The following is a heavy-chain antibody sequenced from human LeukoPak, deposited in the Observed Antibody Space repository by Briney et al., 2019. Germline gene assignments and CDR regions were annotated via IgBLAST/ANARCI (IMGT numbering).Heavy chain of an antibody. D-gene: IGHD6-13*01. V-gene: IGHV4-39*02. CDR3: ARDTFRIAAATKGAFDI. CDR2: IYYSGST. J-gene: IGHJ3*02. CDR1: GGSISSSSYS. Sequence: PSETLSLTCTVSGGSISSSSYSWGWIRQPPGKGLEWIGSIYYSGSTYYNPSLKSRVTISVDTSKNQFSLKLSSVTAADTAVYYCARDTFRIAAATKGAFDIWGQGTMVTVSS.